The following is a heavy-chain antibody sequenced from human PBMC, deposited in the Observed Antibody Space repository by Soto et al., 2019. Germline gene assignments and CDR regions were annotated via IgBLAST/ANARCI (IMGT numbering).Heavy chain of an antibody. Sequence: EAQLVESGGGLIQPGGSLRLSCAASGFTVSNNYMVWFRQAPGKGLEWVSVIYSGGSTYYADSVKGRFTISRDKSNNTLYLQMNTLRAEDTAVSYCARGLNYFDHHAFDIWGHGTMVTVSS. V-gene: IGHV3-53*01. CDR2: IYSGGST. CDR3: ARGLNYFDHHAFDI. CDR1: GFTVSNNY. D-gene: IGHD3-22*01. J-gene: IGHJ3*02.